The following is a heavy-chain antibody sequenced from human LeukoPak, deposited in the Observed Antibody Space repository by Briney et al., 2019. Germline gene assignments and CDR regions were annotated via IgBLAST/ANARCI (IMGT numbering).Heavy chain of an antibody. CDR1: GGSIGSDGYY. CDR2: IYYSGST. Sequence: PSQTLSLTCSISGGSIGSDGYYWNWIRQHPGKGLEWIGYIYYSGSTTYSPSLKSRVTISVDTSKNQFSLSLSSVTAADTAVYYCARGRYYGLSGDRWGQGTPVTVSS. CDR3: ARGRYYGLSGDR. V-gene: IGHV4-31*03. J-gene: IGHJ5*02. D-gene: IGHD3-10*01.